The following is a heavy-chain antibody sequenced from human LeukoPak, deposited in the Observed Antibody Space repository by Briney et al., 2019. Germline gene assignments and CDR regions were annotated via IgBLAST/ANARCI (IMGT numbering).Heavy chain of an antibody. V-gene: IGHV4-59*12. Sequence: GSLRLSCAASGFTFSSYSMNWVRQPPGKGLEWIGNIYYRGSTYYNPSLKSRVTISVDTSKNQFSLKLSSVTAADTAVYYCARDQGTIILGYFDYWGQGTLVTVSS. D-gene: IGHD3-22*01. CDR1: GFTFSSYS. CDR2: IYYRGST. CDR3: ARDQGTIILGYFDY. J-gene: IGHJ4*02.